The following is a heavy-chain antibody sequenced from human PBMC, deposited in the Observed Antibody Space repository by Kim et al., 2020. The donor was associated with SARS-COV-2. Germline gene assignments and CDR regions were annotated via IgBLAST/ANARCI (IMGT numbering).Heavy chain of an antibody. Sequence: SETLSLTCAVSGSSISSVDYYWSWVRQPPGKGLEWIGYIYYTGTTSFKPSLRSRVTISQDTSKNQFSLRLTSVTAADTAVYYCARTYDSRGYRGDYFDFWGPGTLLTVSS. CDR3: ARTYDSRGYRGDYFDF. D-gene: IGHD3-22*01. J-gene: IGHJ4*01. CDR1: GSSISSVDYY. CDR2: IYYTGTT. V-gene: IGHV4-30-4*01.